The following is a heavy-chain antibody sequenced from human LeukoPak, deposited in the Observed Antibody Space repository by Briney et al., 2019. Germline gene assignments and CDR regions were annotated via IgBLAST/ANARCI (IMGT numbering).Heavy chain of an antibody. CDR1: GFTFSSYS. D-gene: IGHD3-3*01. CDR2: ISSSSSYI. Sequence: PGGSLRLSCAASGFTFSSYSMNWVRQAPGKGLEWVSSISSSSSYIYYADSVKGRFTISRDNAKNSLYLQMNSLRAEDTAVYYCARVRGDYGFLSGHWGQGTLVTVSS. J-gene: IGHJ4*02. CDR3: ARVRGDYGFLSGH. V-gene: IGHV3-21*01.